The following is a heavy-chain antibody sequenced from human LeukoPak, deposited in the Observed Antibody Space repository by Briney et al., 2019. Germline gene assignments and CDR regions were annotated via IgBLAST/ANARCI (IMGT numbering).Heavy chain of an antibody. D-gene: IGHD3-22*01. CDR2: IIPIFGTA. V-gene: IGHV1-69*05. CDR3: ARDLGVIAPGGLYAFDI. CDR1: GGTFSSYT. J-gene: IGHJ3*02. Sequence: SVKVSCKASGGTFSSYTISWVRQAPGQGLEWMGGIIPIFGTANYAQKFQGRVTITTDESTSTAYMELSSLRSEDTAVYYCARDLGVIAPGGLYAFDIWGQGTMVTVSS.